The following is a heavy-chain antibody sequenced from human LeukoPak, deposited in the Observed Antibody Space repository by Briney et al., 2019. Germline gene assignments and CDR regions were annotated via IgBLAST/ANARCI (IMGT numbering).Heavy chain of an antibody. CDR2: IRYDGSNK. D-gene: IGHD6-13*01. Sequence: PGGSLRLSCAASGFTFSSYGMHWVRQAPGKGLEWVAFIRYDGSNKYYADPVKGRFTISRDNSKNTLYLQMNSLRAEDTAVYSCAREDPLVHAFDIWGHGTMVTVSS. V-gene: IGHV3-30*02. J-gene: IGHJ3*02. CDR1: GFTFSSYG. CDR3: AREDPLVHAFDI.